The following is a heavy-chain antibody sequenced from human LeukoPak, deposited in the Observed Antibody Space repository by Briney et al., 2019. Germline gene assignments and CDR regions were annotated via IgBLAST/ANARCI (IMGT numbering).Heavy chain of an antibody. V-gene: IGHV4-59*01. CDR3: ARGENCSGGTCYSGVHY. J-gene: IGHJ4*02. CDR1: GGSISSDY. D-gene: IGHD2-15*01. Sequence: PSETLSLTCTVSGGSISSDYWTWIRQPPGKGLEGMGYMYYSGSTNYNPSLKSRVTISVDTSKNQFSLKLRSVTAADTAVYYCARGENCSGGTCYSGVHYWGQGTLVTVSS. CDR2: MYYSGST.